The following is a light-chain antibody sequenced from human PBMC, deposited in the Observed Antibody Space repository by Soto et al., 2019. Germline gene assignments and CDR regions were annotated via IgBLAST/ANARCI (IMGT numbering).Light chain of an antibody. J-gene: IGKJ1*01. CDR1: QSIDSW. CDR2: KTS. V-gene: IGKV1-5*03. CDR3: QKYKSPPWT. Sequence: DIQMTQSPSTLSASVGERVTITCRASQSIDSWLAWYQKKPGKAPKLLIYKTSSLESGVSSRFSGSGFGTEFTLSISSLQPDDFATYYCQKYKSPPWTFGQGTKVEIK.